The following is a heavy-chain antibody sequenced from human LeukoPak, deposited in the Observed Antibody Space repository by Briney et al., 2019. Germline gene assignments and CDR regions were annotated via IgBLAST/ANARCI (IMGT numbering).Heavy chain of an antibody. V-gene: IGHV3-7*05. J-gene: IGHJ4*02. CDR1: GFTFNIYW. Sequence: GGSLRLSCAASGFTFNIYWMSWVRQAPGKGLEGVANINQDGSEKHYVDSVKGRFAISRDNAKNSLYLQMTSLRAEDTAVYYCARDKSYGDSEDYWGQGTLVTVSS. CDR2: INQDGSEK. D-gene: IGHD4-17*01. CDR3: ARDKSYGDSEDY.